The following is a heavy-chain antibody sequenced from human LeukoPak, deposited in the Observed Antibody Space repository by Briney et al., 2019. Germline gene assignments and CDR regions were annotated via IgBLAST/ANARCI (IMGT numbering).Heavy chain of an antibody. CDR3: ARSVELGQMDV. V-gene: IGHV3-7*01. D-gene: IGHD1-26*01. CDR1: GFTFSSYW. Sequence: GGSLRLSCAASGFTFSSYWMSWVRQAPGKGLEWVANIKQDGSEKYYVDSVKGRFTISRDNAKNSLYLRMNSLRAEDTAVYYCARSVELGQMDVWGKGTTVTVSS. CDR2: IKQDGSEK. J-gene: IGHJ6*04.